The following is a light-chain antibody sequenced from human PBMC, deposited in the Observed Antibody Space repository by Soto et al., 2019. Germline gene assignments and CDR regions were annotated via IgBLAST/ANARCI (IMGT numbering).Light chain of an antibody. CDR2: DAS. CDR3: QQYDTYST. CDR1: QSINSW. Sequence: DIQMTQSPSTLSASVGDRVTVTCRASQSINSWLAWYQQKPGKAPKLLIYDASSLDSGVPSRFSGSGSGTEYVLSISNLQPEDFATYYCQQYDTYSTFGGGTKVDIK. J-gene: IGKJ4*01. V-gene: IGKV1-5*01.